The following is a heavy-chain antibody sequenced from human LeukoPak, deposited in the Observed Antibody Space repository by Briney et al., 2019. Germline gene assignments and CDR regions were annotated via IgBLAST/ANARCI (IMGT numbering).Heavy chain of an antibody. Sequence: GGSLRLSCVASGFTFSSYSMNWVRQAPGKGLEWVSSISSSSSYIYYADSVKGRFTISRDNAKNSLYLQMNSLRAEDTAVYYCARVGRGYWYFDLWGRGTLVTVSS. J-gene: IGHJ2*01. CDR3: ARVGRGYWYFDL. V-gene: IGHV3-21*01. CDR1: GFTFSSYS. CDR2: ISSSSSYI. D-gene: IGHD1-26*01.